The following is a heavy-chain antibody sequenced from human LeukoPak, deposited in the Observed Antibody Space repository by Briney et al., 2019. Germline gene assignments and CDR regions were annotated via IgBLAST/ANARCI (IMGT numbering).Heavy chain of an antibody. CDR3: ARSPSTVTTSWFDP. J-gene: IGHJ5*02. Sequence: GSLRHSCAASGFTFSSYSMNWVRQAPGKGLEWVPSISSSSSYIYYADSVKGRFTISRDNAKNSLYLQMNSLRAEDTAVYYCARSPSTVTTSWFDPWGQGTLVTVSS. V-gene: IGHV3-21*01. D-gene: IGHD4-11*01. CDR1: GFTFSSYS. CDR2: ISSSSSYI.